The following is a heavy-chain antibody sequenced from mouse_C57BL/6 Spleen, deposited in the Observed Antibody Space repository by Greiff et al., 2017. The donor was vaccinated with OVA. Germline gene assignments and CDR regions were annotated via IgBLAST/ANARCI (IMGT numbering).Heavy chain of an antibody. CDR2: INPNNGGT. CDR1: GYTFTDYN. D-gene: IGHD1-1*01. J-gene: IGHJ1*03. V-gene: IGHV1-22*01. Sequence: VQLQQSGPELVKPGASVKMSCKASGYTFTDYNMHWVKQSPGKSLEWIGYINPNNGGTSYNQKFKGKATLTVNKSSSTAYMELRSLTSEDSAVYYCARGYYGSSPWYFDVWGTGTTVTVSS. CDR3: ARGYYGSSPWYFDV.